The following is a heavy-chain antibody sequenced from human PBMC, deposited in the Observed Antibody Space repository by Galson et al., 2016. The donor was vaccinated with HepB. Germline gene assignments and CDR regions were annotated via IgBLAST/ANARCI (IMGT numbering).Heavy chain of an antibody. CDR1: GFTFSSYV. CDR3: ARDRNLIFYDY. J-gene: IGHJ4*02. CDR2: ISHDGSVR. V-gene: IGHV3-74*03. Sequence: SLRLSCAASGFTFSSYVMHWVRQTPGKGLVWVPRISHDGSVRTYADSVKGGFTISRDNAKNTLYLQMNSMRAEDTAVYYCARDRNLIFYDYWGQGALVTVSS. D-gene: IGHD3/OR15-3a*01.